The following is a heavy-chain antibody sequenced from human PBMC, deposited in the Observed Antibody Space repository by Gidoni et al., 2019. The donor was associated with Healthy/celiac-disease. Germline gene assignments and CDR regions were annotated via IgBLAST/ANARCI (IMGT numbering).Heavy chain of an antibody. J-gene: IGHJ6*02. CDR1: GGSISSSSYY. V-gene: IGHV4-39*02. CDR3: AREDSSSGMDV. CDR2: IYYSGST. D-gene: IGHD6-13*01. Sequence: QLQLQESGPGLVKPSETLSLTCTVSGGSISSSSYYWGWIRQPPGKGLEWIGRIYYSGSTYYNPSLKSRVTIAVDTSKNQFSLKLSSVTAADTAVYYCAREDSSSGMDVWGQGTTVTVSS.